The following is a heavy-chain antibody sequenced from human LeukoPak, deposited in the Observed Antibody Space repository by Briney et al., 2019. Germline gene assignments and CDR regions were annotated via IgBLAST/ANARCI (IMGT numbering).Heavy chain of an antibody. CDR2: IYSGGST. J-gene: IGHJ6*03. CDR1: GFTVSSNY. D-gene: IGHD3-10*01. V-gene: IGHV3-66*01. CDR3: TRSQYGSGSALGIYYYYYYMDV. Sequence: GGSLRLSCAASGFTVSSNYMSWVRQAPGKGLEWVSVIYSGGSTYYADSVKGRFTISRDDSKSIAYLQMNSLKTEDTAVYYCTRSQYGSGSALGIYYYYYYMDVWGKGTTVTISS.